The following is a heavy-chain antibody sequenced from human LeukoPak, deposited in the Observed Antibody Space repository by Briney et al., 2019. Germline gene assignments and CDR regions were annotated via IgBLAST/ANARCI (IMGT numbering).Heavy chain of an antibody. CDR1: GGSFSGYY. CDR2: IYYSGST. Sequence: PSETLSLTCAVYGGSFSGYYWSWIRQPPGKGLEWIGYIYYSGSTNYNPSLKSRVTISVDTSKNQFSLKLSSVTAADTAVYYCARLEGGSYWYFDLWGRGTLVTVSS. D-gene: IGHD2-15*01. V-gene: IGHV4-59*08. J-gene: IGHJ2*01. CDR3: ARLEGGSYWYFDL.